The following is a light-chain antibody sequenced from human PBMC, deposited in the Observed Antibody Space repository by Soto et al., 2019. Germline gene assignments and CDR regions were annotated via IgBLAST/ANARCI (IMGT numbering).Light chain of an antibody. V-gene: IGKV1-5*01. CDR1: QSISSW. CDR2: DAS. Sequence: DIRMTQSPSTLSASVGDRLTITCRASQSISSWLAWYQQKPGKAPKLLIFDASSLESGVPSRFSGSGSGTEFTLTISSLQPDDFATYYCQQYNSYSKTFGQGTRWIS. CDR3: QQYNSYSKT. J-gene: IGKJ1*01.